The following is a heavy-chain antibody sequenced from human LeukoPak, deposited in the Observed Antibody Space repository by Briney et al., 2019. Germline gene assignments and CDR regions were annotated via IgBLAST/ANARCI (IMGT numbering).Heavy chain of an antibody. J-gene: IGHJ4*02. CDR1: GGSFSDYY. V-gene: IGHV4-34*01. CDR2: INHSGST. D-gene: IGHD6-19*01. Sequence: SETLSLTCAVSGGSFSDYYWSWIRQPPGKGLEWMGKINHSGSTNYNPSLKSRVTISVDTSKNQFSLKLSSVAAADTAVFYCARGVKPWQWLTQYYFDFWGQGPLVTVSS. CDR3: ARGVKPWQWLTQYYFDF.